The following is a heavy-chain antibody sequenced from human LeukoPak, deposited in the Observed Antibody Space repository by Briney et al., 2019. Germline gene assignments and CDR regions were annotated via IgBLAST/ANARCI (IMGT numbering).Heavy chain of an antibody. V-gene: IGHV4-34*01. CDR1: GGSFSGYY. CDR2: INHSGST. D-gene: IGHD3-9*01. J-gene: IGHJ3*02. CDR3: ARAEILIGYYRRKNAFDI. Sequence: PSETLSLTCAVYGGSFSGYYWGWIRQPPGKGLEWIGEINHSGSTNCNPSLKSRVTISVDTSKNQFSLKLSSVTAADTAVYYCARAEILIGYYRRKNAFDIWGQGTMVTVSS.